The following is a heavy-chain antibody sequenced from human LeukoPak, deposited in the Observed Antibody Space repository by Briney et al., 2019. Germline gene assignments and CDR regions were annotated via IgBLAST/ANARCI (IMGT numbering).Heavy chain of an antibody. CDR3: ASLTYYFDSSGYYPGYFQH. D-gene: IGHD3-22*01. CDR2: ISSSNSYT. V-gene: IGHV3-11*03. CDR1: GFTFSTYW. Sequence: GGSLRLSCAASGFTFSTYWMSWVRQAPGKGLEWVSYISSSNSYTNYADSVKGRFYADSVEGRFTISRDNAKNSLYLQMNSLRAEDTAVYYCASLTYYFDSSGYYPGYFQHWGQGTLVTVSS. J-gene: IGHJ1*01.